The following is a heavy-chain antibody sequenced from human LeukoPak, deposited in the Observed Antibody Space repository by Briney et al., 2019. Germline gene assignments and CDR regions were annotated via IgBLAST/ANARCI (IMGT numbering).Heavy chain of an antibody. V-gene: IGHV1-2*02. J-gene: IGHJ3*02. CDR1: GYTFTGYY. CDR2: INPNSGGT. D-gene: IGHD3-22*01. Sequence: ASVKVSCKASGYTFTGYYMHWVRQAPGQGLEWMGWINPNSGGTNYAQKFQGGVTMTRDTSISTAYMELSRLRSDDTAVYYCARLYYYDSSGGGDAFDIWGQGTMVTVSS. CDR3: ARLYYYDSSGGGDAFDI.